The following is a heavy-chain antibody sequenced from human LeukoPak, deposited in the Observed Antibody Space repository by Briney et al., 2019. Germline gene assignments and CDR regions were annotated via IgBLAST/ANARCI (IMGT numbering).Heavy chain of an antibody. CDR2: INSDGRST. V-gene: IGHV3-74*01. D-gene: IGHD3-9*01. J-gene: IGHJ4*02. Sequence: GSLRLSCVASGFTFSRYWMHWVRQAPGNGLVWVSRINSDGRSTNYADSVKGRFSISRDNAENTLYLQMNSLRVEDTAVYYCVRAAATGYSSDSWGQGTLVTVSS. CDR1: GFTFSRYW. CDR3: VRAAATGYSSDS.